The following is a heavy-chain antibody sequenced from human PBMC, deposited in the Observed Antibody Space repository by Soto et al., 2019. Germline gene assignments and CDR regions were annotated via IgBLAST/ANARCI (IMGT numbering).Heavy chain of an antibody. V-gene: IGHV6-1*01. CDR3: ARYTGSSWSTFDY. J-gene: IGHJ4*02. CDR1: GDSVSSNSAA. D-gene: IGHD6-13*01. CDR2: TFYRSTWYN. Sequence: QVQLQQSGPGLVKPSQTLSLTCAISGDSVSSNSAAWNWFRQSPSRGLEWLGRTFYRSTWYNDYAVSVRSRITINPDTSNNQFSLQLNSVTPEDTALYFCARYTGSSWSTFDYWGQGTLVTVSS.